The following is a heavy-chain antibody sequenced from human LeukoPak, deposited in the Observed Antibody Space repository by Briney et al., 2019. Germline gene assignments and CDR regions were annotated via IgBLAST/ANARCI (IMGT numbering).Heavy chain of an antibody. Sequence: GGSLRLSCAASGFTFSSYWMHWVRQAPGKGLVWVSRINSDGSSTSYADSVEGRFTISRDNAKNTLYLQMNSLRAEDTAVYYCARVAFRYCSGGSCYDPWFDPWGQGTLVTVSS. J-gene: IGHJ5*02. V-gene: IGHV3-74*01. CDR2: INSDGSST. CDR1: GFTFSSYW. CDR3: ARVAFRYCSGGSCYDPWFDP. D-gene: IGHD2-15*01.